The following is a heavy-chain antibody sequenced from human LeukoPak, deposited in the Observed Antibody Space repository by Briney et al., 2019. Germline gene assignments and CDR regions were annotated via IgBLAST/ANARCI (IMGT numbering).Heavy chain of an antibody. Sequence: SETLSLTCTVSGGSISTYYWSWIRQHPGKGLEWIGYIYYSGSTYYNPSLKSRVTISVDTSKNQFSLKLSSVTAADTAVYYCARERGGDGFDYWGQGTLVTVSS. V-gene: IGHV4-59*06. CDR2: IYYSGST. J-gene: IGHJ4*02. CDR1: GGSISTYY. D-gene: IGHD2-21*02. CDR3: ARERGGDGFDY.